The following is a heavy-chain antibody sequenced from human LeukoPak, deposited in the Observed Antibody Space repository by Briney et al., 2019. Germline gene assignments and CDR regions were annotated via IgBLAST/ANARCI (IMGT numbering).Heavy chain of an antibody. CDR2: IRRITDGGTT. V-gene: IGHV3-15*01. Sequence: PGGSLKLSCAASGFTFSGSAMNWVRQAPRKGLEWVGRIRRITDGGTTDYAVPVKGRFTISRDDSKNTLYLQMNSLKTEDAGVYYCATAVSRYTLTWGGFDIWGQGTRVTVSS. J-gene: IGHJ3*02. CDR3: ATAVSRYTLTWGGFDI. CDR1: GFTFSGSA. D-gene: IGHD1-14*01.